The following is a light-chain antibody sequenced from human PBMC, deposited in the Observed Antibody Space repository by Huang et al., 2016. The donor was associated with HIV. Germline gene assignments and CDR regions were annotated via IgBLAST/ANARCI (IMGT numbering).Light chain of an antibody. V-gene: IGKV1-39*01. CDR3: QQSYSTPFYT. CDR1: QSVSYY. CDR2: AAS. Sequence: DILMTQSPSSLSASVGDRVNITCRASQSVSYYLNWYQQKPGKAPKLLIYAASSLQSWVQSRFSGSGSGKDFTLTISSLQPDDFATYYCQQSYSTPFYTFGQGTKLEIK. J-gene: IGKJ2*01.